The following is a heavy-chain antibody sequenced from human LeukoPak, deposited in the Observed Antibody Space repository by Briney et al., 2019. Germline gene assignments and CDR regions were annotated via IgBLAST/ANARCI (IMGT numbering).Heavy chain of an antibody. J-gene: IGHJ4*02. CDR2: INQDGGAK. D-gene: IGHD3-22*01. CDR1: GFTSSSYW. V-gene: IGHV3-7*01. CDR3: ATSHDSSGNN. Sequence: TGGSLRLSCAASGFTSSSYWMAWVRQAPGKGLEWVGNINQDGGAKFSVDSVKGRFTISRDNARNSLYLQMNNLRVEDTGIYYCATSHDSSGNNWGQGTLVTVSS.